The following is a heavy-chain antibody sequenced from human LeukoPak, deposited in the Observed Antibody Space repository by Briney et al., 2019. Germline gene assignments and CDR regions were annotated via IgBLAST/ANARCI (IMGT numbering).Heavy chain of an antibody. Sequence: GASVKVSCKASGYTLTGYYMHWVRQAPGQGLEWMGWINPNSGGTNYAQKFQGRVTMTRGTSISTAYMGLSRLRSDDTAVYYCASLGGHLSPDYYGSGSHPGYYGMDVWGQGTTVTVSS. CDR3: ASLGGHLSPDYYGSGSHPGYYGMDV. CDR2: INPNSGGT. V-gene: IGHV1-2*02. D-gene: IGHD3-10*01. J-gene: IGHJ6*02. CDR1: GYTLTGYY.